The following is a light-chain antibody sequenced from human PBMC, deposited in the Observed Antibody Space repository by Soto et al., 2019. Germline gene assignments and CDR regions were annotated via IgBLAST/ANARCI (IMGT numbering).Light chain of an antibody. CDR2: GAS. CDR3: QQHGTSIT. Sequence: VVMTQSPRTLSLSPGERATLSCRASQNINNNYVGWYQQKPGQAPSLLIYGASDRATGVPDRFSGSGSGTDFTLTISRLEPEDFVVYYCQQHGTSITFGGGTKVESK. J-gene: IGKJ4*01. V-gene: IGKV3-20*01. CDR1: QNINNNY.